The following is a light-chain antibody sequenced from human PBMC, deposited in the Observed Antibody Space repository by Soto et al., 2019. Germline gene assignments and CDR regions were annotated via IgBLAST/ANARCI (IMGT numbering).Light chain of an antibody. V-gene: IGKV3-11*01. J-gene: IGKJ1*01. CDR2: DAS. CDR3: QQRNSCPPRT. Sequence: DILMTQSPSTLSASVGDRVTLSCRASQSIYSCLAWYQQKPGQAPRLLIYDASNIDSGIPARFSGSGSGTDFTLTISSLQPDDFAVYYCQQRNSCPPRTFGQGTRVEIK. CDR1: QSIYSC.